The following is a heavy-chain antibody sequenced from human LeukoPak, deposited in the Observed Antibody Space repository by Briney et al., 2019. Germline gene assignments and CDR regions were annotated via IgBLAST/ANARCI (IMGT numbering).Heavy chain of an antibody. J-gene: IGHJ4*02. Sequence: GGSLRLSCAGSGFTFSRHGMNWVRQAPGKGLEWVSAISGSGGSTYYADSVKGRFTIPRDNSKNTLYLQMNSLRAEDTAVYYCAKDPSAYDFWSGYPFDYWGQGTLVTVSS. CDR1: GFTFSRHG. V-gene: IGHV3-23*01. D-gene: IGHD3-3*01. CDR2: ISGSGGST. CDR3: AKDPSAYDFWSGYPFDY.